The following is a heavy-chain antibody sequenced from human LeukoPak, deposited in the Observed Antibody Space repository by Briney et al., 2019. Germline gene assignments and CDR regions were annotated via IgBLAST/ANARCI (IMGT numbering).Heavy chain of an antibody. Sequence: GGSLRLSCAASGFIFRNYAMSWVRQAPGKGLEWVSAITGSGDTTYYADSVKGRFTVSRDNSKNTLYVEMNTLRAEDTAVYYCAKWGDYDILTGYYVSDFWGQETLVTVSS. CDR1: GFIFRNYA. V-gene: IGHV3-23*01. CDR3: AKWGDYDILTGYYVSDF. J-gene: IGHJ4*02. CDR2: ITGSGDTT. D-gene: IGHD3-9*01.